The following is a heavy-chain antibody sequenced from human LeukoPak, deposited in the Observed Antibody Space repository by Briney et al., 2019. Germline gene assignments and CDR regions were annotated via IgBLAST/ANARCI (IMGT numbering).Heavy chain of an antibody. Sequence: SETLSPTCAVSGGSISSGGYSWSWIRQPPGKGLEWIGYIYHSGSTYYNPSLKSRVTISVDRSKNQFSLKLSSVTAADTAVYYCARVRVTNGRRYWYFDLWGRGTLVTVSS. CDR1: GGSISSGGYS. D-gene: IGHD2-21*02. V-gene: IGHV4-30-2*01. CDR2: IYHSGST. J-gene: IGHJ2*01. CDR3: ARVRVTNGRRYWYFDL.